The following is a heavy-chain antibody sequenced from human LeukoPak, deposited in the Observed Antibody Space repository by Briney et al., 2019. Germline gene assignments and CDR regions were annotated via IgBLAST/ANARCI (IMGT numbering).Heavy chain of an antibody. V-gene: IGHV4-59*01. D-gene: IGHD1-26*01. J-gene: IGHJ3*02. CDR2: IYYSGST. CDR1: GGSISSYY. CDR3: ARAGAGATRLLDM. Sequence: SETLSLTCAVCGGSISSYYGSWVRQPPGKGLERMGDIYYSGSTNYYPSLKSRVSISVDTSKNPFSLKLSSVTAVDAGVYSCARAGAGATRLLDMWGQGTMVTVSS.